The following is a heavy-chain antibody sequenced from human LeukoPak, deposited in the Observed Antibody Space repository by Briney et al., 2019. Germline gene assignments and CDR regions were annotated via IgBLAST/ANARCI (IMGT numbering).Heavy chain of an antibody. D-gene: IGHD3-10*01. CDR2: ISGNGGST. V-gene: IGHV3-23*01. CDR3: AKGWSYYYASGNDYFGY. CDR1: GFTFSSYA. Sequence: GGSLRLSCSASGFTFSSYAMSWVRQAPGKGLEWVSGISGNGGSTFYADSVKGRFTISRDNSKNTVYLQMNSLRAEDTAVYYCAKGWSYYYASGNDYFGYWGQGTLVTVSS. J-gene: IGHJ4*02.